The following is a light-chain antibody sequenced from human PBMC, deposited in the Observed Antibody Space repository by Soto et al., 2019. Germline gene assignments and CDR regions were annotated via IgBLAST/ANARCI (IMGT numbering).Light chain of an antibody. CDR3: VSWDDSLSGLV. CDR1: SANIGNNF. J-gene: IGLJ1*01. CDR2: SNN. V-gene: IGLV1-47*02. Sequence: QSVLTQPPAASGTPGQRGTISCSGRSANIGNNFVCCYQQLPRTAPKLLIYSNNQRPSGVPDRFSGSKSGTSASLAISGLRSEDEGDYYCVSWDDSLSGLVFGTGTKV.